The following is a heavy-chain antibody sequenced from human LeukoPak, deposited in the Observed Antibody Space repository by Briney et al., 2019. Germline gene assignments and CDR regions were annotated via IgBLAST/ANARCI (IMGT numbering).Heavy chain of an antibody. CDR3: ARLVLVYGMDV. V-gene: IGHV1-46*01. CDR1: GYTFTSYY. D-gene: IGHD5/OR15-5a*01. Sequence: ASVKVSCKASGYTFTSYYMHWVRQAPGQGLEWMGIINPSGGSTNYAQKFQGRVTITADESTSTAYMELSSLRSEDTAVYYCARLVLVYGMDVWGQGTTVTVSS. J-gene: IGHJ6*02. CDR2: INPSGGST.